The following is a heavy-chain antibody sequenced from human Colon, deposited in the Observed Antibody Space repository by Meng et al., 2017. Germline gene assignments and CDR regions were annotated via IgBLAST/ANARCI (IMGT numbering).Heavy chain of an antibody. V-gene: IGHV4-4*02. CDR2: IYLGGSP. Sequence: QVQRQEPGPGLVEPSGTLSLTCEVSGGSISSSQWWSWVRQPPGKGLEWIGQIYLGGSPAYSPSLESRITMSVDKSNNQFSLRLRSVTAADTAVYYCARHGGWHFNYWGQGTLVTVSS. J-gene: IGHJ4*02. D-gene: IGHD6-19*01. CDR1: GGSISSSQW. CDR3: ARHGGWHFNY.